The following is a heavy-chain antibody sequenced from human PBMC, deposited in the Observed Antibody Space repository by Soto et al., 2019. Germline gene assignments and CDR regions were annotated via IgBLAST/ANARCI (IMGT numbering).Heavy chain of an antibody. CDR3: ARRDRSGYSYWLDT. D-gene: IGHD3-22*01. V-gene: IGHV4-31*03. CDR1: GGSISDGYY. J-gene: IGHJ5*02. CDR2: ISYSGST. Sequence: SETLSLTCTVPGGSISDGYYWSWIRQHPGKGLEWIGSISYSGSTSYNPSLKSRLTISVDRSKSQFSLNLSSVTAADTAVYYCARRDRSGYSYWLDTWGQGTLVTVSS.